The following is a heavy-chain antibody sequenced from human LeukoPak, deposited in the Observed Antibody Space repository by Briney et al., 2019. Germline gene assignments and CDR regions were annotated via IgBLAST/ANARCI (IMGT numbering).Heavy chain of an antibody. D-gene: IGHD2-21*02. CDR1: GDSISSYY. CDR3: ARVHSVVTTYSYYYYMDV. CDR2: IYYSGST. J-gene: IGHJ6*03. V-gene: IGHV4-59*01. Sequence: PSETLSLTCTVSGDSISSYYCSWIRQPPGKGLEWIGYIYYSGSTNYNPSLKSRVTISVDTSKNQFSLKLSSVTAADTAVYYCARVHSVVTTYSYYYYMDVWGKGTTVTISS.